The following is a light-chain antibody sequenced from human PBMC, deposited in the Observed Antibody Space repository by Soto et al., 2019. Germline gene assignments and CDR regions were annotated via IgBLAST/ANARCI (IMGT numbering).Light chain of an antibody. CDR3: HQYNRFPRT. CDR1: QGISSY. CDR2: KAS. J-gene: IGKJ1*01. V-gene: IGKV1-9*01. Sequence: IQLTQSPSSLSASVGDRVTITCRASQGISSYLAWYQQKPGKAPKLLIYKASTLQSGVPSRFSRSGSGTEFTLTITSLQPDDFATYYCHQYNRFPRTFGQGTKV.